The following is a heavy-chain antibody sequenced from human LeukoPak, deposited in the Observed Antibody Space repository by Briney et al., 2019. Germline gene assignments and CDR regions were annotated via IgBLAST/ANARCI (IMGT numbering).Heavy chain of an antibody. CDR1: GYTFTSYG. V-gene: IGHV1-18*01. D-gene: IGHD4-17*01. CDR3: ARDLHDYGDKGFDP. Sequence: ASVNVSCKASGYTFTSYGISWVRQAPGQGLEWMGWISAYNGNTNYAQKLQGRVTMTTDTSTSTAYMELRSLRSDDTAVYYCARDLHDYGDKGFDPWGQGTLVTVSS. CDR2: ISAYNGNT. J-gene: IGHJ5*02.